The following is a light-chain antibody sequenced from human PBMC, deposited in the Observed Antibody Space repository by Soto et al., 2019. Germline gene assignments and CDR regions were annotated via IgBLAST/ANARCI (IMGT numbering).Light chain of an antibody. CDR2: EVT. CDR3: SSYTTSSTRV. CDR1: SSDVGIYNY. J-gene: IGLJ1*01. V-gene: IGLV2-14*01. Sequence: QSVLTQPASVSGSPGQSIAISCTGSSSDVGIYNYVSWYQQHPGKVPKLIIYEVTNRPSGVSNRFSGSKSGNTASLTISGLQAEDEADYYCSSYTTSSTRVFGTETKLTVL.